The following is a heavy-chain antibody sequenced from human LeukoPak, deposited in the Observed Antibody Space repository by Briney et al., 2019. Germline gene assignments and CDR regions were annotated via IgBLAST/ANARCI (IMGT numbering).Heavy chain of an antibody. CDR3: ARSGYCSGGSCYRFDP. D-gene: IGHD2-15*01. J-gene: IGHJ5*02. CDR1: GGTFTSYD. Sequence: ASVKVSCKASGGTFTSYDINWVRQATGQGLEWMGWMNPNSGNTGYAQKFQGRVTITRNTSISTAYMELSSLRSEDTAVSYCARSGYCSGGSCYRFDPWGQGTLVTVSS. CDR2: MNPNSGNT. V-gene: IGHV1-8*03.